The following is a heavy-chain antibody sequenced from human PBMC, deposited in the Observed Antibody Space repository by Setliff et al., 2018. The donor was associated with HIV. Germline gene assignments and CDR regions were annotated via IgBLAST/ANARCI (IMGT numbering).Heavy chain of an antibody. D-gene: IGHD3-16*01. Sequence: ASVKVSCKASGYTFSSYSLHWVRQAPGQGLEWMGVINPHGGSTNYAQKFQGRVTMTRDTSTSTVYMELSSLRSEDTAVYYCAADAITFETWGQGTLVTVSS. V-gene: IGHV1-46*01. CDR3: AADAITFET. J-gene: IGHJ5*02. CDR2: INPHGGST. CDR1: GYTFSSYS.